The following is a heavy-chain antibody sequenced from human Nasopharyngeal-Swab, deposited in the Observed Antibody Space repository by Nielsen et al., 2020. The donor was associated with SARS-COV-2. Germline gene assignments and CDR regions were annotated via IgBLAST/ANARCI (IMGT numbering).Heavy chain of an antibody. Sequence: GESLKLSCASSGFTFSSYGMHWVRQAPGKGLEWVAVISYDGSNKYYADSVKGRFTISRDNSKNTLYLQMNSLRAEDTAVYYCGQIGGYWGQGTLVSVSS. CDR1: GFTFSSYG. CDR2: ISYDGSNK. CDR3: GQIGGY. J-gene: IGHJ1*01. D-gene: IGHD6-25*01. V-gene: IGHV3-30*03.